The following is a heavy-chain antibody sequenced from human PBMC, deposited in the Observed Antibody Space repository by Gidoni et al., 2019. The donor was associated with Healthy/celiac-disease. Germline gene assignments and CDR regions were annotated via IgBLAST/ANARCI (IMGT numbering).Heavy chain of an antibody. V-gene: IGHV3-33*01. CDR2: IWYDGSNK. CDR1: GFTFSSYG. CDR3: ARDRRGTIFGVVTWFDP. D-gene: IGHD3-3*01. Sequence: QVQLVESGGGVVQPGRSLRLSCAAYGFTFSSYGMHWVRQAPGKGLEWVAVIWYDGSNKYYADSVKGRFTISRDNSKNTLYLQMNSLRAEDTAVYYCARDRRGTIFGVVTWFDPWGQGTLVTVSS. J-gene: IGHJ5*02.